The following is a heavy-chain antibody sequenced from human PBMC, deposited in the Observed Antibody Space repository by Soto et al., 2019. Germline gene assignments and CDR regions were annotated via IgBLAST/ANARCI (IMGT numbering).Heavy chain of an antibody. CDR3: VKERSGHSYAES. J-gene: IGHJ5*02. CDR2: ISGSGDRT. CDR1: GFTFSNYA. V-gene: IGHV3-23*01. D-gene: IGHD5-18*01. Sequence: EVQLLESGGGLVQPGGPLRLSCAASGFTFSNYAMSWLRQPPGKGLEWVSAISGSGDRTYYADSVKGRFTIARDNSKNTLYLQMNSLRVEASAVYYCVKERSGHSYAESWGQGTLVTVSS.